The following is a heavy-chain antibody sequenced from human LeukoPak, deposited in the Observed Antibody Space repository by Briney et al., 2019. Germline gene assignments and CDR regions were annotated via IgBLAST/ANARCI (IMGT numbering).Heavy chain of an antibody. Sequence: PGGSLRLSCAASGFIFSSYAMSWVRQAPGKGLEWVSVISGGGDTAYYADSVKGRFTISRDNAKNTLFLQMNSLRAEDTAVYFCARDAETYYYDSSGYPHWYFDLWGRGTLVTVSS. J-gene: IGHJ2*01. CDR3: ARDAETYYYDSSGYPHWYFDL. CDR1: GFIFSSYA. CDR2: ISGGGDTA. D-gene: IGHD3-22*01. V-gene: IGHV3-23*01.